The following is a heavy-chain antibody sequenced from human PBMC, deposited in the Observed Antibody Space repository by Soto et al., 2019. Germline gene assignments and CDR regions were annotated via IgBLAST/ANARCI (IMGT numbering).Heavy chain of an antibody. CDR2: IKQDGSEK. CDR3: AGSTGWDAEY. Sequence: GSLRLSCVVSGFTFSDYWMSWVRQAPGKGLEWVANIKQDGSEKNYVDSVKGRFTISRDNAKNSLYLQVTSLTAEDTAVYYCAGSTGWDAEYWGQGPLVTVSS. D-gene: IGHD1-26*01. V-gene: IGHV3-7*01. J-gene: IGHJ4*02. CDR1: GFTFSDYW.